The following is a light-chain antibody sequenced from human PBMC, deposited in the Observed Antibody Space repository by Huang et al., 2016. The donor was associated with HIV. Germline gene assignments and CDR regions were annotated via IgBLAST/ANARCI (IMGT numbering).Light chain of an antibody. CDR3: QQSFNFPRT. Sequence: DIKLTQSPSSLSASVGDRVTITCRASQDIMTYVNLYQQRPGKAPKLLIYAASTLQSGVPSRFSGSGSGTDFTLNVSSLQPEDFATFYCQQSFNFPRTFGQGTKVEIK. CDR1: QDIMTY. CDR2: AAS. J-gene: IGKJ1*01. V-gene: IGKV1-39*01.